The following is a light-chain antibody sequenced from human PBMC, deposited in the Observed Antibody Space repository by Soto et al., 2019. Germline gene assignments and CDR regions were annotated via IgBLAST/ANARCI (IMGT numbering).Light chain of an antibody. CDR1: QTAYKN. CDR3: QEYNRWPQEFI. V-gene: IGKV3-15*01. Sequence: ELVMTQSPASLSASPGQTVTLSCRATQTAYKNLAWYQQKPGQAPRLLIFDASTRATDLPARFSGSGSGTEFNLTISSLQSEDSEIYYCQEYNRWPQEFIFGPGTKVDIK. J-gene: IGKJ2*01. CDR2: DAS.